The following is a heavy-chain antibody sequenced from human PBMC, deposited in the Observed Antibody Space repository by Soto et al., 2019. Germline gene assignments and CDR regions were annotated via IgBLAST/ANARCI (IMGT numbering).Heavy chain of an antibody. CDR1: AFTFSSYA. CDR2: ISAGGDST. J-gene: IGHJ3*02. D-gene: IGHD6-13*01. Sequence: EVQLLESGGGLVQPGGSLRLSCAASAFTFSSYAMTWVRQAPGKGLDWVSAISAGGDSTNYADSVQGRFTISRDNSKNPLYLQMNSLRAEDTAVYYCAKAMVAAAGTGAFDIWGQGTMVTVSS. CDR3: AKAMVAAAGTGAFDI. V-gene: IGHV3-23*01.